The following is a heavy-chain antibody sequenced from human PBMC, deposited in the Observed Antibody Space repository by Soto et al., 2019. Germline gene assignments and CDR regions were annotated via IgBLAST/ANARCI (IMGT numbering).Heavy chain of an antibody. J-gene: IGHJ6*02. CDR1: GGTFSSYA. CDR2: IIPIFGTA. CDR3: ASTRLDYGDYGRSYYYYGMDV. D-gene: IGHD4-17*01. V-gene: IGHV1-69*12. Sequence: QVQLVQSGAEVKKPGSSVKVSCKASGGTFSSYAISWVRQAPGQGLEWMGGIIPIFGTANYAQKFQGRVTITAAASTSTAYMELSSLRSEDTAVYYCASTRLDYGDYGRSYYYYGMDVWGQGTTVTVSS.